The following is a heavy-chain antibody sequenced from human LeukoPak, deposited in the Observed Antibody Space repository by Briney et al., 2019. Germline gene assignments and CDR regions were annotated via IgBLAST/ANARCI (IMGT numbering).Heavy chain of an antibody. V-gene: IGHV3-23*01. CDR3: AREDAVDGGYFDH. J-gene: IGHJ4*02. CDR2: ISGGGGSS. Sequence: GGSLRLSCAASGFTLTSYAMGWVRQAPGKGLEYLSAISGGGGSSHLADAVKGRFTIYRDTSQNTLYLQMNSLRVDDTAIYYCAREDAVDGGYFDHWGQGTLVTVSS. D-gene: IGHD3-16*01. CDR1: GFTLTSYA.